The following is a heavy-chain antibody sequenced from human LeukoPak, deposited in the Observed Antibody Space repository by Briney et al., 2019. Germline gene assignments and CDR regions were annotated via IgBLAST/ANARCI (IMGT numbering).Heavy chain of an antibody. D-gene: IGHD3-16*01. CDR3: ARTRGSYNYYYCYMDV. V-gene: IGHV3-11*01. Sequence: GGSLRLSCAASGFTFSDYYMSWIRQAPGKGLECVSYISSSGSTIYYADSVKGRFTISRDNAKNSLYLQMNSLRAEDTAVYYCARTRGSYNYYYCYMDVWGKGTTVTVSS. J-gene: IGHJ6*03. CDR2: ISSSGSTI. CDR1: GFTFSDYY.